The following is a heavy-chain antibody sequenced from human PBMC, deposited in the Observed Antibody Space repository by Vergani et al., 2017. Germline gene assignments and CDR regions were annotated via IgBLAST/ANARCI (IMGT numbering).Heavy chain of an antibody. J-gene: IGHJ5*02. CDR1: GFTSAGYA. D-gene: IGHD6-6*01. V-gene: IGHV3-9*02. CDR2: ISWNSNSI. CDR3: AKDLGTSSGGGWFDP. Sequence: EVQLEESGGGLVLPGRSLRLSCVASGFTSAGYAMHWVRQAPGKGLEWVPGISWNSNSIGYAGSVKGRFTISRDNANNSLYLQMNSLRAEDTALYYCAKDLGTSSGGGWFDPWGQGTLVTVSS.